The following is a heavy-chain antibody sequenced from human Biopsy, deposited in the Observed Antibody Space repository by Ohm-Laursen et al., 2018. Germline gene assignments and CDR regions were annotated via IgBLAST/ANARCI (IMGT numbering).Heavy chain of an antibody. CDR2: INPHSGTT. J-gene: IGHJ3*01. CDR3: VGGQRGPRLGIPVRGVSFDL. D-gene: IGHD3-10*01. CDR1: GYTFTGQY. V-gene: IGHV1-2*07. Sequence: SVKVSCKASGYTFTGQYLHWVRHVPGQGLEWMGWINPHSGTTKFAPDFQGRVTMTRDTSITTAYLALRRLRSDDTAVFYCVGGQRGPRLGIPVRGVSFDLWGQGTMVTASP.